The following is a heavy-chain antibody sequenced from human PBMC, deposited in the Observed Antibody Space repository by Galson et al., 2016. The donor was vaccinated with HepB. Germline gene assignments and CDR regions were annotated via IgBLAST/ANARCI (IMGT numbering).Heavy chain of an antibody. Sequence: SLRLSCAASGFTFRNYGMHWVRQAPGKGLEWVALISNDGSIKYYADSVKGRFTISRDNSKNTLYLQMNSLRAEDTAVYYCVRDKVTPGTNWFDPWGQGTLVTVSS. D-gene: IGHD4-11*01. CDR2: ISNDGSIK. J-gene: IGHJ5*02. CDR1: GFTFRNYG. V-gene: IGHV3-30*03. CDR3: VRDKVTPGTNWFDP.